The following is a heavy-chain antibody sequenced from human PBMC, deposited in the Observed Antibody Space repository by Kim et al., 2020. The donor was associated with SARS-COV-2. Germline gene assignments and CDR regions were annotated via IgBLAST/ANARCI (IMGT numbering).Heavy chain of an antibody. CDR3: ARHEAPGDSGSYSDDYWFDP. CDR2: IYYSGST. CDR1: GGSISSYY. J-gene: IGHJ5*02. D-gene: IGHD1-26*01. V-gene: IGHV4-59*08. Sequence: SETLSLTCTVSGGSISSYYWSWIRQPPGKGLEWIGYIYYSGSTNYNPSLKVRVTISVDTSKNQFSLKLSSVTAADTAVYYCARHEAPGDSGSYSDDYWFDPWGQGTLVTVSS.